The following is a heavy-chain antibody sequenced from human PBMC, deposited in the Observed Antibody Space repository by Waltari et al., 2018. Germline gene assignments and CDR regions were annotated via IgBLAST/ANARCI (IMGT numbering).Heavy chain of an antibody. Sequence: QVQVVESGGGVVQPGGSLSLSCAASQFPFSSYVMHWVRQAPGKGLEWVALIWFDGTNKYYADSVKGRFTVSRDNSNNMLYLQMNSLRADDSAIYYCARELILTTETFDIWGQGTMVTVSS. D-gene: IGHD1-1*01. V-gene: IGHV3-33*08. CDR1: QFPFSSYV. CDR3: ARELILTTETFDI. J-gene: IGHJ3*02. CDR2: IWFDGTNK.